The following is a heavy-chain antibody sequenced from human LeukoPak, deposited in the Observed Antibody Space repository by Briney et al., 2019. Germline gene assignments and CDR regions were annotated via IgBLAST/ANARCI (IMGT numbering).Heavy chain of an antibody. CDR2: INHSGST. CDR3: AGRARGYYDSSGYYEVRDAFDI. J-gene: IGHJ3*02. CDR1: GGSFSGYY. V-gene: IGHV4-34*01. D-gene: IGHD3-22*01. Sequence: SETLSLTCAVYGGSFSGYYWSWIRQPPGKGLEWIGEINHSGSTNYNPSLKSRVTISVDTSKNQFSLKLSSVTAADTAVYYCAGRARGYYDSSGYYEVRDAFDIWGQGTMVTVSS.